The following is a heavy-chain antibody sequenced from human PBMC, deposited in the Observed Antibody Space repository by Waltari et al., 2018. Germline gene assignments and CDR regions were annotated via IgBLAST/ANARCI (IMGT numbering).Heavy chain of an antibody. CDR3: AKDEGARLAPTFGMDA. Sequence: ERQLLESGGALVQPGGSLRLSCAASGFPFSPSTLNWVRQAPGQGLEWVAVITASGLMDYGDSVKGRFIISRDNSKNTLYLEMYRLRVEDTARYYCAKDEGARLAPTFGMDAWGQGTTVIVS. V-gene: IGHV3-23*01. J-gene: IGHJ6*02. CDR2: ITASGLM. D-gene: IGHD6-6*01. CDR1: GFPFSPST.